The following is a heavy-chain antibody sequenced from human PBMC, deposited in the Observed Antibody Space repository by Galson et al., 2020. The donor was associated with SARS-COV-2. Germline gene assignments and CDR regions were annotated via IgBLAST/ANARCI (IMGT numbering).Heavy chain of an antibody. CDR1: GDYISPTRYF. Sequence: SETLSLPCTVSGDYISPTRYFWGWIRQPPGTGLEWIGTIYYSGTTYYNPSLRSRVTISVDTSKNQFSLKLNFVTAADTAVYYCARRGGTVTTQHFELWGRGTLVTVSS. D-gene: IGHD4-17*01. CDR3: ARRGGTVTTQHFEL. CDR2: IYYSGTT. V-gene: IGHV4-39*01. J-gene: IGHJ2*01.